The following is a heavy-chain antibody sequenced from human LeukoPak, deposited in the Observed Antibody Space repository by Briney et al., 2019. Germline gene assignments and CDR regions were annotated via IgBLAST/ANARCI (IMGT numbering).Heavy chain of an antibody. D-gene: IGHD2-2*01. CDR3: AREGIVVVPAATQCNWFDP. CDR1: GDSVSSNSAA. V-gene: IGHV6-1*01. Sequence: SQTLSLTCAISGDSVSSNSAAWNWIRQSPSRGLEWLGRTYYRSKWYNDYAVSVKSRITINPDTSKNQFSLQLNSVTPEDTAVYYCAREGIVVVPAATQCNWFDPWGQGTLVTVSS. J-gene: IGHJ5*02. CDR2: TYYRSKWYN.